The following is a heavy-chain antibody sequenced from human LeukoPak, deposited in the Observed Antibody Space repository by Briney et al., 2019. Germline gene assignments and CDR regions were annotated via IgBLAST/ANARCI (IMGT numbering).Heavy chain of an antibody. CDR1: GDSISSGPYY. CDR2: IYHSGST. D-gene: IGHD4-17*01. V-gene: IGHV4-39*07. Sequence: SETLSLTCTVSGDSISSGPYYWGWIRQPPGKGLEWIGEIYHSGSTNYNPSLKSRVTISVDKSKNQFSLKLSSVTAADTAVYYCARGTPHPMTTVTFDYWGQGTLVTVSS. J-gene: IGHJ4*02. CDR3: ARGTPHPMTTVTFDY.